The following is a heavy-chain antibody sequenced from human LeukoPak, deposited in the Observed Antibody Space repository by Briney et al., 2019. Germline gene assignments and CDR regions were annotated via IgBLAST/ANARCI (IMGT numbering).Heavy chain of an antibody. CDR3: AKDSFSGSGSYLPNWFDP. J-gene: IGHJ5*02. D-gene: IGHD3-10*01. CDR2: ISWNSGSI. Sequence: PGGSLRLSCAASGFTFDDYAMHWVRQAPGKGLEWVSGISWNSGSIGYADSVKGRFTISRDNAKNSLYLQMNSLRAEDTALYYCAKDSFSGSGSYLPNWFDPWGQGTLVTVSS. V-gene: IGHV3-9*01. CDR1: GFTFDDYA.